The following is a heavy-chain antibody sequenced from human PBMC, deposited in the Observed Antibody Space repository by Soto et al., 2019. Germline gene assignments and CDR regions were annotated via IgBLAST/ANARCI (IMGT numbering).Heavy chain of an antibody. J-gene: IGHJ4*02. CDR2: INHSGST. V-gene: IGHV4-34*01. CDR3: ARRRGYGSPFAY. D-gene: IGHD5-12*01. Sequence: PSETRSLPCGVYGGFFSGYLSNWHRQPPGKGLEWIGEINHSGSTNYNPTLKSRVTISVDTSKNQFSLKLSSVTAADTAVYYCARRRGYGSPFAYWGQGTLVTVSS. CDR1: GGFFSGYL.